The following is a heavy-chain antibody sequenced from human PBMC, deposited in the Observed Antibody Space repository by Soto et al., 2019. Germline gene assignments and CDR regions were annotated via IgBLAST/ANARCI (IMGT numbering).Heavy chain of an antibody. Sequence: SETLSLTCAVYGGSFSGYYWSWIRQPPGKGLEWIGEINHSGSTNYNPSLKSRVTISVDTSKNQFSLKLSSVTAADTAVYYCARARSRYSGYDYYYGMHVWGQATTVTVSS. V-gene: IGHV4-34*01. CDR1: GGSFSGYY. CDR2: INHSGST. CDR3: ARARSRYSGYDYYYGMHV. D-gene: IGHD5-12*01. J-gene: IGHJ6*02.